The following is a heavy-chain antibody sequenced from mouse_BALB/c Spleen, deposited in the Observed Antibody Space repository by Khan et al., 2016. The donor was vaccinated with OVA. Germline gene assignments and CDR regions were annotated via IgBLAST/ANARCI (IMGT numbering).Heavy chain of an antibody. D-gene: IGHD1-1*01. CDR3: ARRGLRWYFDY. CDR1: GYTFINYW. V-gene: IGHV1-7*01. J-gene: IGHJ2*01. CDR2: INPSTAYT. Sequence: VQLQQSGAELAKPGASVKMSCKASGYTFINYWILWVKQRPGQGLEWIGYINPSTAYTEYNQNFKDKATLTADKSSRTAYMQLSSLTSEDSAVDYCARRGLRWYFDYWGQGTTLTVSS.